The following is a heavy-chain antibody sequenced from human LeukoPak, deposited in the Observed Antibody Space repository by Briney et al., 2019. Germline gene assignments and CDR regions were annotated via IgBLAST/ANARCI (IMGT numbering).Heavy chain of an antibody. CDR1: GFTFSTYA. J-gene: IGHJ4*02. CDR2: VSGSGSGDTT. CDR3: AKGDNGYASGWYYFGY. Sequence: GGSLRLSRAASGFTFSTYAMSWVRQAPGKGLEWVSSVSGSGSGDTTYYADSVKGRFTISRDNSKNTLYLQMNSLRAEDTAVYYCAKGDNGYASGWYYFGYWGQGTLVTVSS. V-gene: IGHV3-23*01. D-gene: IGHD6-19*01.